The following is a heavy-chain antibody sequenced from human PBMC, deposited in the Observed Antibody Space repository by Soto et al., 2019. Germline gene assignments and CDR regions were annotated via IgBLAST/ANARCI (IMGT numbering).Heavy chain of an antibody. D-gene: IGHD3-10*01. CDR3: ARDIGSYAYGEGY. CDR1: GGSINSYW. Sequence: PSEPLSLTCSVSGGSINSYWWSWIRKPAGKGLEWIGRVYSSGTTDYNPSLNSRATLSVETSKNQFSLKLSSVTAADTAVYYCARDIGSYAYGEGYWGQGIQVTVSS. V-gene: IGHV4-4*07. CDR2: VYSSGTT. J-gene: IGHJ4*02.